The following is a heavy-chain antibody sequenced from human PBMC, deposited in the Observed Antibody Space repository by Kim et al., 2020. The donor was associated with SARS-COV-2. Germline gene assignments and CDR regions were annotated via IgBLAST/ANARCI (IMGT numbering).Heavy chain of an antibody. Sequence: SVKGRFTISTHSAKNTMYLEMNSLRADDTALYFCARDATYGDSPPNDGFDLWGQGTMVTVSS. D-gene: IGHD4-17*01. J-gene: IGHJ3*01. CDR3: ARDATYGDSPPNDGFDL. V-gene: IGHV3-74*01.